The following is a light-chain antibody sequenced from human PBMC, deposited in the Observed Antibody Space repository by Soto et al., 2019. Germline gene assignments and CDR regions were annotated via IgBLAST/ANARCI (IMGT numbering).Light chain of an antibody. CDR3: QQYGSSTWT. J-gene: IGKJ5*01. CDR1: QSVSSSY. CDR2: GAS. Sequence: ENVFSQSPGTLSLSPGERATLSCRASQSVSSSYFAWYQQKPGQAPKLLIYGASSRATGIPARFSGSGSGTDFTLTISRLEPEDFAIYYCQQYGSSTWTFGQGTRLEIK. V-gene: IGKV3-20*01.